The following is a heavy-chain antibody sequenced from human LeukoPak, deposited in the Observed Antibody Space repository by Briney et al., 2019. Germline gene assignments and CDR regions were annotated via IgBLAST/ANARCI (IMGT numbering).Heavy chain of an antibody. J-gene: IGHJ4*02. CDR1: GYTFTSYG. Sequence: ASVKVSCKASGYTFTSYGISWVRQAPGQGLEWMGWISAYNGNTNYAQKSQGRVTMTTDTSTSTAYMELRSLKSDDTAVYYCARVFTISSGWYRSFDYWGQGTLVTVSS. CDR2: ISAYNGNT. V-gene: IGHV1-18*01. D-gene: IGHD6-19*01. CDR3: ARVFTISSGWYRSFDY.